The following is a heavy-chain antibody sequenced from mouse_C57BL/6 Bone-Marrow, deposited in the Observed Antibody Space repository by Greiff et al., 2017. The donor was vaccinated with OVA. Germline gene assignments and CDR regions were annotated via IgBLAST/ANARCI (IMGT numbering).Heavy chain of an antibody. V-gene: IGHV1-75*01. CDR3: ASQGYDYDERGWFAY. CDR1: GYTFTDYY. CDR2: IFPGSGST. D-gene: IGHD2-4*01. J-gene: IGHJ3*01. Sequence: VQLVESGPELVKPGASVKISCKASGYTFTDYYINWVKQRPGQGLEWIGWIFPGSGSTYYNEKFKGKATLTVDKSSSTAYMLLSSLTSEDSAVYFCASQGYDYDERGWFAYWGQGTLVTVSA.